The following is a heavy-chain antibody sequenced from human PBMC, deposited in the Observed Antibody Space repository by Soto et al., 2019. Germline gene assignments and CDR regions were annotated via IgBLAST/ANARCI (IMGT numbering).Heavy chain of an antibody. V-gene: IGHV3-9*01. D-gene: IGHD2-15*01. CDR2: ISWDGGRI. Sequence: DVQLVESGGGLVQPGRSLRLSCVASGFNFADYALHWVREAPGKGWEGVSGISWDGGRIGYADSVKGRFTISRDNAKKSLFLQMNSLRPEDTALYYCAKVVVQATQPRYYFYGMDVWGQGTTVTVSS. J-gene: IGHJ6*02. CDR1: GFNFADYA. CDR3: AKVVVQATQPRYYFYGMDV.